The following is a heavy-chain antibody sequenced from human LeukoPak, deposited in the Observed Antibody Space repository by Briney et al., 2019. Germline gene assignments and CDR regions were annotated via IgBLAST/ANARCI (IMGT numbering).Heavy chain of an antibody. J-gene: IGHJ4*02. Sequence: GGSLRLSCAASGFTFSSYAMSWVRQAPGKGLEWVSAISGSGGSTYYADSVKGRFTISRDNSKNTLYLQMNSLRAEDTAVYYCARPSYSSGWYALDYWGQGTLVTVSS. V-gene: IGHV3-23*01. CDR1: GFTFSSYA. CDR2: ISGSGGST. CDR3: ARPSYSSGWYALDY. D-gene: IGHD6-19*01.